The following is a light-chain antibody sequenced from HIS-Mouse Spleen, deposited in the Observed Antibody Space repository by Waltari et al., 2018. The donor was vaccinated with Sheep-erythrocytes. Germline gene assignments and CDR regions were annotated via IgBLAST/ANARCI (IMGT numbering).Light chain of an antibody. J-gene: IGLJ3*02. V-gene: IGLV2-23*01. CDR1: SSNVGSYNL. CDR3: CSYAGSSTPWV. CDR2: EGS. Sequence: QPASVSGSPGQSITISCTGTSSNVGSYNLVSWYQQHPGKAPKLMIYEGSKRPSGVSNRFSGSKSGNTASLTISGLQAEDEADYYCCSYAGSSTPWVFGGGTKLTVL.